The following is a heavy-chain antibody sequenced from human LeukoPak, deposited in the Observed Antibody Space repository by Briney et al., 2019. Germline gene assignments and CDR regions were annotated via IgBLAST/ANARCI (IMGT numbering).Heavy chain of an antibody. J-gene: IGHJ4*02. CDR1: GYTFTGYY. CDR2: INPNSGGT. V-gene: IGHV1-2*02. Sequence: ASVKVSCKASGYTFTGYYMHWVRQAPGQGLEWMGWINPNSGGTNYAQKFQGRVTMTRDTSISTAYMELSRLRSDDTAVYYCVRDMRSWIQLWYLDYWGQGTLVTVSS. D-gene: IGHD5-18*01. CDR3: VRDMRSWIQLWYLDY.